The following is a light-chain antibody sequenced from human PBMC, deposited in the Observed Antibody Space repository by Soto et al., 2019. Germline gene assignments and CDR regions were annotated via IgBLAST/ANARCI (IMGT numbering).Light chain of an antibody. CDR3: ASYTAATALGRV. CDR1: DSDIGGYKY. J-gene: IGLJ3*02. Sequence: SALTQPASVSGSPGQSISISCSGTDSDIGGYKYVSWYQQHAGKAPKLMIYDVTDRPSGISNRFSGSKSGNTASLTISDLQTDDEADYYCASYTAATALGRVFGGGTKVTVL. V-gene: IGLV2-14*03. CDR2: DVT.